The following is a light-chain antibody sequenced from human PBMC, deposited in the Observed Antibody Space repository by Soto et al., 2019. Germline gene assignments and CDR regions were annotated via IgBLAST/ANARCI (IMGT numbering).Light chain of an antibody. CDR2: DVS. Sequence: QSALTQPRSVSGSPGQSVTISCTGTSSDVGGYNYVSWYQQHPGKAPKLMIYDVSKRPSGVPDRFSGSKSGNTASLTISGLQAEDEADYYCCSYAGSHPLFGGGTKVTVL. CDR3: CSYAGSHPL. V-gene: IGLV2-11*01. J-gene: IGLJ2*01. CDR1: SSDVGGYNY.